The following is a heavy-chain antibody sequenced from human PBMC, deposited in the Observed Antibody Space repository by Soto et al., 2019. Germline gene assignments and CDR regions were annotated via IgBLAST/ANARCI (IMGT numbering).Heavy chain of an antibody. V-gene: IGHV3-30*03. Sequence: GGSLRLSCAASGFTFSSYGMHWVRQAPGKGLEWVAVISYDGSNKYYADSVKGRFTISRDNSKNTLYLQMNSLRAEDTAVYYCAIKFSSSTPYIDYWGQGALVTVSS. J-gene: IGHJ4*02. CDR3: AIKFSSSTPYIDY. CDR1: GFTFSSYG. CDR2: ISYDGSNK. D-gene: IGHD6-6*01.